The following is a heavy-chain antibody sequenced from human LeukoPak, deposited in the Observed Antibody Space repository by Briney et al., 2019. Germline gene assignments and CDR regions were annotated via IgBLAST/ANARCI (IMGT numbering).Heavy chain of an antibody. CDR2: ISRGSDTI. Sequence: GGSLRLSCAASRFTFNSYSMNWVRQAPGKGPEWVSYISRGSDTIYYADSVKGRFTISRDGATSSLDLQMNSLRAEDTALYYCARDPDYGGGFDYWGQGTLVTVS. D-gene: IGHD4-17*01. J-gene: IGHJ4*02. V-gene: IGHV3-48*01. CDR1: RFTFNSYS. CDR3: ARDPDYGGGFDY.